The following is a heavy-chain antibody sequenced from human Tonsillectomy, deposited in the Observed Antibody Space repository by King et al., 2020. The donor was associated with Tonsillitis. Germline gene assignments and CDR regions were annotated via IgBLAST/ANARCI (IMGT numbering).Heavy chain of an antibody. J-gene: IGHJ6*03. Sequence: DVQLVESGAEVKKPGESLKISCKSSGYSFSTYWIAWVRRMPGKGLEWVGIIYPGDSDTRYSPSFQGRVTISADKSISTAYLQWSSLKASDSAMYYCARLPTGGYYYMDAWGKGTTVTVSS. D-gene: IGHD3-16*01. CDR3: ARLPTGGYYYMDA. V-gene: IGHV5-51*01. CDR1: GYSFSTYW. CDR2: IYPGDSDT.